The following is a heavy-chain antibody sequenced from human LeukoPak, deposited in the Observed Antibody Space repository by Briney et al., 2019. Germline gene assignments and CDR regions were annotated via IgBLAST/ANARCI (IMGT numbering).Heavy chain of an antibody. CDR1: GYTFTSYD. J-gene: IGHJ3*01. V-gene: IGHV1-8*01. CDR2: MNPNSGNT. Sequence: ASVKVSCKASGYTFTSYDINWVRQATGQGLEWMGWMNPNSGNTGYAQKFQGRVTITADESTSTAYMELSSLRSEDTAVYYCAAEIYGGNSDCCTFDFWGPGTPVTVSS. D-gene: IGHD4-23*01. CDR3: AAEIYGGNSDCCTFDF.